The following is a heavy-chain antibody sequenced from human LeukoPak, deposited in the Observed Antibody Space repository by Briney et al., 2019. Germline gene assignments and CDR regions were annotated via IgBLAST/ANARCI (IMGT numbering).Heavy chain of an antibody. D-gene: IGHD1-26*01. CDR2: IYYSGST. Sequence: SETLSLTCTVSGGPISSGGYYWSWIRQHPGKGLEWIGYIYYSGSTYYNPSLKSRVTISVDTSKNQFSLKLSSVTAADTAVYYCAADMGLNWFDLWGQGTLVTVSS. CDR1: GGPISSGGYY. J-gene: IGHJ5*02. V-gene: IGHV4-31*03. CDR3: AADMGLNWFDL.